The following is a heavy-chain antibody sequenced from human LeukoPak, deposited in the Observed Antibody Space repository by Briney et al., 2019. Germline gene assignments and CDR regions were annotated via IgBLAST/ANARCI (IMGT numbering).Heavy chain of an antibody. CDR3: ARTVSGYHLDY. CDR2: IYYTATT. Sequence: SETLSLTCTVSGDSISSGGHYWSWIRQHPGKGLEWIGYIYYTATTYYNPSLKSRVTISLDPSQKQFSLKLRSVTAADTAVYYCARTVSGYHLDYWGQGTLVTVSS. V-gene: IGHV4-31*03. J-gene: IGHJ4*02. D-gene: IGHD3-9*01. CDR1: GDSISSGGHY.